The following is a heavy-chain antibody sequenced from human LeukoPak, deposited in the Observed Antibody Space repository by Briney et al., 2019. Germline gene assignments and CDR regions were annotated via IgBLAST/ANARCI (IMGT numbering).Heavy chain of an antibody. V-gene: IGHV4-59*08. CDR2: IYYSGST. Sequence: SETLSLTCTVSGGSISSYYWSWIRQPPGKGLEWIGYIYYSGSTNYNPSLKSRVTISVDTSKNQFSLKLSSVTAADTAVYYCARQWGSSWSGWFDPWSQGTLVTVSS. CDR3: ARQWGSSWSGWFDP. CDR1: GGSISSYY. D-gene: IGHD6-13*01. J-gene: IGHJ5*02.